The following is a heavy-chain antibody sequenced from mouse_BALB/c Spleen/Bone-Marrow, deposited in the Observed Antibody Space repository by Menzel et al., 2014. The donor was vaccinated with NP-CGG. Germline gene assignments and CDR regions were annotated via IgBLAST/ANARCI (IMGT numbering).Heavy chain of an antibody. J-gene: IGHJ4*01. V-gene: IGHV5-9*03. CDR1: GFTFSTYS. CDR2: ISSGGGNT. CDR3: VRSSPFFNGKGGDYAVDY. Sequence: EVQLVESGGGLVKPGGSLKLSCAASGFTFSTYSMSWVRQTPEKRLEWVATISSGGGNTYYSDSVKGRFTISRDNGKNNLYLQMSSLRSEDTALFHCVRSSPFFNGKGGDYAVDYWGQGTSVTVSS. D-gene: IGHD2-1*01.